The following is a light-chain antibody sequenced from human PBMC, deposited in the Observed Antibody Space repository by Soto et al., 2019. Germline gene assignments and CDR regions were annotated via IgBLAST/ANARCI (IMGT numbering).Light chain of an antibody. CDR1: QNINNN. CDR2: GAY. Sequence: EIVLTHSPATLSVSALERGRLXLRPSQNINNNLAWYQQKPGQAPRLLIYGAYTRATGIPATFSGSGSGTEFTLTIGSLQSEDFAVYYCQQYNSWPPLTFGGGTKVDIK. V-gene: IGKV3-15*01. CDR3: QQYNSWPPLT. J-gene: IGKJ4*01.